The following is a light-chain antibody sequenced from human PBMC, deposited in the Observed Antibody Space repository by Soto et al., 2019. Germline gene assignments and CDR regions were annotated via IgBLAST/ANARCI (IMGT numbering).Light chain of an antibody. CDR1: ENVRTF. CDR3: QQHSHWPPWT. V-gene: IGKV3-11*01. CDR2: GAS. Sequence: EVVLTQSPATLSLSPGERATLSCRASENVRTFVDWYQQKPGQAPSLLIYGASNRATGIPARFSGSGSGTDFTLTISHLEPEDFAVYYCQQHSHWPPWTFGQGNRVEIQ. J-gene: IGKJ1*01.